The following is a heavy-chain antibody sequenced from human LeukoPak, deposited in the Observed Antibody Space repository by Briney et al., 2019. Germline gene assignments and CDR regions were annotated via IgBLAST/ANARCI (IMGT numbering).Heavy chain of an antibody. V-gene: IGHV3-23*01. J-gene: IGHJ4*02. Sequence: GGSLRLSCAASGFTFSNYVMSWVRQAPGKGLEWVSAISGSGGSTYYADSVKGRFTISRDNSKNTLYLQMNSLRAEDTAVYYCAKSDSGNFDYWGQGTLVTVSS. CDR2: ISGSGGST. D-gene: IGHD1-26*01. CDR3: AKSDSGNFDY. CDR1: GFTFSNYV.